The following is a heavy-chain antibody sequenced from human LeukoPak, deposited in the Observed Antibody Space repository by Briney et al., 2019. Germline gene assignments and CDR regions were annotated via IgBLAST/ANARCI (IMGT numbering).Heavy chain of an antibody. V-gene: IGHV1-2*02. J-gene: IGHJ5*02. Sequence: GASVKVSCKASGYTFTGYYMHWGRQAPGQGLEWMGWINPNSGGTNYAQKFQGRVTMTRDTSISTAYMELSRLRSDDMAVYYCAREISLAGIAGVYNWFDPWGQGTLVTVSS. CDR3: AREISLAGIAGVYNWFDP. D-gene: IGHD6-13*01. CDR1: GYTFTGYY. CDR2: INPNSGGT.